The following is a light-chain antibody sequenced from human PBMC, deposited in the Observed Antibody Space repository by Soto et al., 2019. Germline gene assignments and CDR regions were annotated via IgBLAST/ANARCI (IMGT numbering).Light chain of an antibody. CDR2: LNSDGSH. CDR1: SGHSSYA. CDR3: QTWGTGIWV. J-gene: IGLJ3*02. V-gene: IGLV4-69*01. Sequence: QSVLTQSPSASASLGASVKLTCTLSSGHSSYAIAWHQQQPEKGPRYLMKLNSDGSHSKGDGIPDRFSGSSSGAERYLTISSLQSEDEAVYYCQTWGTGIWVFGGGTKLTVL.